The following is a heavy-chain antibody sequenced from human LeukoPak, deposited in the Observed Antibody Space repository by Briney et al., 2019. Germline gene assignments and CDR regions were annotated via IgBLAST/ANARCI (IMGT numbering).Heavy chain of an antibody. Sequence: SETLSLTCTVSGGSISSYYWSWIRQPPGKGLEWIGCIYYSGSTNYNPSLKSRVTISVDTSKNQFSLKLSSVTAADTAAYFCTRLRNLWGVDYWGQGTLVTVSS. CDR1: GGSISSYY. V-gene: IGHV4-59*01. CDR3: TRLRNLWGVDY. D-gene: IGHD3-16*01. J-gene: IGHJ4*02. CDR2: IYYSGST.